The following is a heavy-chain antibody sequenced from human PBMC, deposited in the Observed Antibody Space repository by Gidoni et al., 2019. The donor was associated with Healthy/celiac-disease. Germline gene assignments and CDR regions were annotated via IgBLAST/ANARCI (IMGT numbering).Heavy chain of an antibody. CDR2: IKSKTDGGTP. CDR3: TTVAYCGGDCLDFYFDY. V-gene: IGHV3-15*01. J-gene: IGHJ4*02. D-gene: IGHD2-21*01. Sequence: RRVRQAPGKGLEWVGRIKSKTDGGTPDYAAPVKGRFTISIEDSKNTLYLQMNSRKTEDTAVYYCTTVAYCGGDCLDFYFDYWGQGTLVTFSS.